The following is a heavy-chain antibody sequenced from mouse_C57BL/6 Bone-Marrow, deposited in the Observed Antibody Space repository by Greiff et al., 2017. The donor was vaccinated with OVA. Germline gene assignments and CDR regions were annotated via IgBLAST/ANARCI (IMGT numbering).Heavy chain of an antibody. CDR2: INPSSGYT. J-gene: IGHJ4*01. CDR1: GYTFTSYW. D-gene: IGHD2-3*01. V-gene: IGHV1-7*01. Sequence: VQLQQSGADLAKPGASVKLSCKASGYTFTSYWMHWVKQRPGQGLEWIGYINPSSGYTKYNQKFKDKATLTADKSSSTAYMQLSSLTYEDSAVYYCARRRWLPLYAMDYWGQGTSVTVSS. CDR3: ARRRWLPLYAMDY.